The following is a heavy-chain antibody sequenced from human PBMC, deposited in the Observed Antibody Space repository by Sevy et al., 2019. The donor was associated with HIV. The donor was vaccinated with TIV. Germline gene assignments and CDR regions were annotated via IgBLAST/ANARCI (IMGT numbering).Heavy chain of an antibody. Sequence: GGSLRLSCAASGFIFSSYSMNWVRQAPGKGLEWVSSISSSSNYIYYADSVKGRFTISRDNAKNSLYLQMNSLRAEDTAVYYCARDRGLSTNNWFDPWGQGTLVTVSS. V-gene: IGHV3-21*01. CDR3: ARDRGLSTNNWFDP. D-gene: IGHD1-26*01. J-gene: IGHJ5*02. CDR1: GFIFSSYS. CDR2: ISSSSNYI.